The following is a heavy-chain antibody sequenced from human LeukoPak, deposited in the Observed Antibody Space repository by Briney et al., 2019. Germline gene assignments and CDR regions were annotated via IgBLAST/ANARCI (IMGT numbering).Heavy chain of an antibody. CDR1: GFTFSSYG. CDR2: IWYDGSNK. Sequence: GGSLRLSCAASGFTFSSYGMHWVRQAPGKGLEWVAVIWYDGSNKYYADSVKGRFTISRDNSKNTLYLQMNSLRAEDTAVYYCARDRIAYYYGSGSYYGLDYWGQGTLVTVSS. V-gene: IGHV3-33*01. D-gene: IGHD3-10*01. J-gene: IGHJ4*02. CDR3: ARDRIAYYYGSGSYYGLDY.